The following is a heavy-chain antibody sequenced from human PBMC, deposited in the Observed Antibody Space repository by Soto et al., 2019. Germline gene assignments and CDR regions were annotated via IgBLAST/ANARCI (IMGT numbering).Heavy chain of an antibody. V-gene: IGHV4-59*01. CDR2: IYYSGST. D-gene: IGHD3-10*01. CDR1: GGSISSYY. CDR3: ARSLWFGESNWFDP. Sequence: SETLSLTCTVSGGSISSYYWSWIRQPPGKGLEWIGYIYYSGSTNYNPSLKSRVTISVDTSKNQFSLKLSSVTAADTAVYYCARSLWFGESNWFDPWGQGTLVTVS. J-gene: IGHJ5*02.